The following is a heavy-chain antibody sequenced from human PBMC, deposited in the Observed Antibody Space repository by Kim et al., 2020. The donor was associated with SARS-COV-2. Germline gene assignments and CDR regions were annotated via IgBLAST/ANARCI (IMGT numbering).Heavy chain of an antibody. Sequence: GGSLRLSCAASGFTFSTYAMNWVRQAPGKGLEWVAVMSHDGSATYYADSVKGRFTISRDNSKNTLYLQMNSLRPEDTAVYYCAREEYSYSLGAFAIWGQGTMVTVSS. CDR1: GFTFSTYA. V-gene: IGHV3-30*04. D-gene: IGHD5-18*01. CDR3: AREEYSYSLGAFAI. CDR2: MSHDGSAT. J-gene: IGHJ3*02.